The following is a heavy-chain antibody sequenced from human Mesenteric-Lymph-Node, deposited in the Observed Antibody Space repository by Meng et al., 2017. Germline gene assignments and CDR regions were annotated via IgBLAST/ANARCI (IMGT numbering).Heavy chain of an antibody. CDR2: IYHSGST. Sequence: GQLRGSGPGLVKPSGPLSLTCAVPGGPMSSTNWWSWVRQPPGKGLEWIGEIYHSGSTNYNPSLKSRVSISVDKSKNQFSLKLSSVTAADTAVYYCARADKVRFDYWGQGTLVTVSS. CDR1: GGPMSSTNW. V-gene: IGHV4-4*02. CDR3: ARADKVRFDY. J-gene: IGHJ4*02.